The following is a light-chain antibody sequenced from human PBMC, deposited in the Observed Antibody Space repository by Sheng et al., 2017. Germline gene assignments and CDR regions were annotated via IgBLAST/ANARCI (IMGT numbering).Light chain of an antibody. J-gene: IGKJ4*01. V-gene: IGKV3-11*01. CDR3: QQRSNWPT. Sequence: ENVLTQSPATLSLSPGERATLFCRASQSIGTNLAWYQQKPGQAPRLLIYSASTRATGIPARFSGSGSGTDFTLTISSLEPEDFAVYYCQQRSNWPTFGGGTKVEIK. CDR2: SAS. CDR1: QSIGTN.